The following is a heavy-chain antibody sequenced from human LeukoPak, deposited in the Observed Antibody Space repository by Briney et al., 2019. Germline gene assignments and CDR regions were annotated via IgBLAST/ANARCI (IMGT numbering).Heavy chain of an antibody. Sequence: SETLSLTCTVSGGSISSSSYYWGWIRQPPGKGLEWIGSIYYSGSTYYNPSLKSRVTISVDTSKNQLSLKLSSVTAADTAVYYCARGTRHYYDSSGPRDYFDYWGQGTLVTVSS. V-gene: IGHV4-39*07. D-gene: IGHD3-22*01. CDR3: ARGTRHYYDSSGPRDYFDY. CDR1: GGSISSSSYY. CDR2: IYYSGST. J-gene: IGHJ4*02.